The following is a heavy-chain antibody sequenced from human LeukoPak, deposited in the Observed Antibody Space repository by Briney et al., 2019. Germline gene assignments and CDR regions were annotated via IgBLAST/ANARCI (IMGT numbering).Heavy chain of an antibody. J-gene: IGHJ4*02. V-gene: IGHV4-61*02. CDR3: ARGIPVAGLFDY. CDR2: IYSSGNT. D-gene: IGHD6-19*01. CDR1: GGSLSSGSHY. Sequence: SETLSLTCTVSGGSLSSGSHYWRWLRQPAGGGVEWVGRIYSSGNTNYNPSLKSRVTISVDTSKNQFSLKLSSVTAADTAIYYCARGIPVAGLFDYWGQGALVAVSS.